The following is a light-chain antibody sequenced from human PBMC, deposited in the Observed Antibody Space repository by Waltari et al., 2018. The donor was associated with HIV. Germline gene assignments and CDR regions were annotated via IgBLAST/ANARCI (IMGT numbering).Light chain of an antibody. J-gene: IGLJ2*01. Sequence: QPTLTQPASVSRSPGQSMTISCFGSSPGSLAYNHVSWFQHRPGAAPKLLIYVVTTRPSGISSRFSGSKSGSTVSLTISGLQAEDEADYYCCSYTSPTTLDVIFGGGTKLSVL. CDR3: CSYTSPTTLDVI. CDR1: SPGSLAYNH. V-gene: IGLV2-14*03. CDR2: VVT.